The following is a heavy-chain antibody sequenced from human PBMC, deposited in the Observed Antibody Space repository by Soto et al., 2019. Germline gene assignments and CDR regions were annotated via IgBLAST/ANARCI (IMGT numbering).Heavy chain of an antibody. D-gene: IGHD3-16*01. J-gene: IGHJ3*02. CDR3: ARVDRVTTFGGACDI. Sequence: EVQLLESGGGLVQPGGSLRLSCAASGFTFSSYAMSWVRQAPGKGLEWVSAISGSGGSTYYADSVKGRFTISRDNSKNTLYMQRNSVRAEDTAVYYCARVDRVTTFGGACDIWGQGTMVTVSS. CDR1: GFTFSSYA. V-gene: IGHV3-23*01. CDR2: ISGSGGST.